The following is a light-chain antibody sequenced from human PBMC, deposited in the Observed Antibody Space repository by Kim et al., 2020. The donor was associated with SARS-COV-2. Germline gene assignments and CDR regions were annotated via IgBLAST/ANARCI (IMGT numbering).Light chain of an antibody. CDR1: QSVSSNY. Sequence: EIVLTQSPGTLSLSPGERATLSCRASQSVSSNYLAWYQQKPGQAPRLLIYGASSRATGIPDRFSGSGSGTDFILTITRLEPEDFAVYYCQQYSSSPATFGQGTKVDI. V-gene: IGKV3-20*01. CDR2: GAS. J-gene: IGKJ1*01. CDR3: QQYSSSPAT.